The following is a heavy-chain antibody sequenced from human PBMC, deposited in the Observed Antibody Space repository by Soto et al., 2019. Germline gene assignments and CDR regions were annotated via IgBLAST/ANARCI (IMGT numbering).Heavy chain of an antibody. CDR2: IKSKTDGGTT. D-gene: IGHD2-15*01. V-gene: IGHV3-15*01. CDR3: AGGAYGLLFGY. Sequence: EVQLVESGGGLVKPGGSPRLSCAASGFTFSNAWMSWVRQAPGKGLEWVGRIKSKTDGGTTDYAAPVKGRFTISRDDSKNTLYLQMNSLKTEDTAVYYCAGGAYGLLFGYWGQGTLVTVSS. J-gene: IGHJ4*02. CDR1: GFTFSNAW.